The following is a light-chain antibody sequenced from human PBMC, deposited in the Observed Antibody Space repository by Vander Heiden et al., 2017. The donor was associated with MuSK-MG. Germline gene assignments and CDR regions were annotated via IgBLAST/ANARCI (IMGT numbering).Light chain of an antibody. Sequence: DIQMTQSPSTLPASVGDRVTITCRASQSISSWLAWYQQKPVKAPKLLIYKASSLESGVPSRFSGSGSGTEFTLTISSLQPDDFATYYCQQYKSYLYTFGQGTKLEIK. CDR3: QQYKSYLYT. CDR2: KAS. V-gene: IGKV1-5*03. J-gene: IGKJ2*01. CDR1: QSISSW.